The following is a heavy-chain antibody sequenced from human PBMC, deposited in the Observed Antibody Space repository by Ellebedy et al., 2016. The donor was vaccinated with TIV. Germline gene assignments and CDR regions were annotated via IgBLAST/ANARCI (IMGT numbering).Heavy chain of an antibody. Sequence: ASVQVSCXASGYTFTGYYLHWVRQAPGQGLEWMGWINPNSGGTNYAQKFQGRVTMTRDTSISTAYMELSSLRSEDTAVYYCARGESSGWTGHFDYWGQGTLVTVSS. D-gene: IGHD6-19*01. J-gene: IGHJ4*02. CDR1: GYTFTGYY. CDR2: INPNSGGT. V-gene: IGHV1-2*02. CDR3: ARGESSGWTGHFDY.